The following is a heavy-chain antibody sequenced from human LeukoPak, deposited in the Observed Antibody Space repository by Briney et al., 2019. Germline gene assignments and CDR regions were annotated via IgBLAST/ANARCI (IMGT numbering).Heavy chain of an antibody. V-gene: IGHV3-21*01. CDR1: GFTFSSYS. J-gene: IGHJ4*02. Sequence: GGSLRLSCAASGFTFSSYSMNWVRQAPGKGLEWVSSISSSSSYIYYADSVKGRFTISRDNAKNSLYLQMNSLRAEGTAVYYCARSYYYGSGSYYFDYWGQGTLVTVSS. CDR2: ISSSSSYI. CDR3: ARSYYYGSGSYYFDY. D-gene: IGHD3-10*01.